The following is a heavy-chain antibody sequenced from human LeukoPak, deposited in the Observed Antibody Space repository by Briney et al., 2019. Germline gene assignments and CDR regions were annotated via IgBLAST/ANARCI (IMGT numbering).Heavy chain of an antibody. D-gene: IGHD3-22*01. CDR2: IYHNGDT. CDR3: ARADYYDPWYFDY. J-gene: IGHJ4*02. V-gene: IGHV4-39*07. CDR1: GDSISSTTYY. Sequence: SETLSLTCTVSGDSISSTTYYWGWIRQPPGKGLEWIGNIYHNGDTYYNPSLKSRVNLLLDTSKNQFSLKLSSVTAADTAVYYCARADYYDPWYFDYWGQGILVTVSS.